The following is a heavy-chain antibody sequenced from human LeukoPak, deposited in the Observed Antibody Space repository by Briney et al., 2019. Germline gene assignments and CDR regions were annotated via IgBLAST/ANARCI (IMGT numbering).Heavy chain of an antibody. J-gene: IGHJ6*03. Sequence: ASVKVSCKASGYTFTAYYMHWVRQAPGQGLEWMGWINPNSGGTNYARKFQGRVTMTRDTSISTAYMELSRLRSDDTAVYYCARGKGSYYYYMDVWGKGTTVTISS. CDR2: INPNSGGT. CDR3: ARGKGSYYYYMDV. V-gene: IGHV1-2*02. CDR1: GYTFTAYY.